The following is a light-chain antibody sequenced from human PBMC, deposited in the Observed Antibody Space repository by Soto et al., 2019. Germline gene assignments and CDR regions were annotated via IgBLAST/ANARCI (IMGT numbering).Light chain of an antibody. CDR2: DVT. CDR1: SSDVGAYNY. J-gene: IGLJ1*01. V-gene: IGLV2-14*03. CDR3: TSHTSRSTLV. Sequence: QSALTQPASVSGSPGQSITISCTGTSSDVGAYNYVSWYQHHPGKAPQLMIYDVTNRPSGVSNRFSGSQSGNTASLTISGLQAEDEADYYCTSHTSRSTLVFGTGTKLTVL.